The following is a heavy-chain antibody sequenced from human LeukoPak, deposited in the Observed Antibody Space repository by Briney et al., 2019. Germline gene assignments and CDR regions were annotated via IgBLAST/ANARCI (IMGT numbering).Heavy chain of an antibody. CDR1: GFTFSNYA. J-gene: IGHJ4*02. Sequence: GGSLRLSCAASGFTFSNYAMSWVRQAPGKGLEWVSSISGSGGSTHNADSVKGRFTISRDNSKSTLYLQFNSLRAEDTAVYYCAKYRPITMVRGGNFDYWGQGTLVTVSS. CDR3: AKYRPITMVRGGNFDY. D-gene: IGHD3-10*01. CDR2: ISGSGGST. V-gene: IGHV3-23*01.